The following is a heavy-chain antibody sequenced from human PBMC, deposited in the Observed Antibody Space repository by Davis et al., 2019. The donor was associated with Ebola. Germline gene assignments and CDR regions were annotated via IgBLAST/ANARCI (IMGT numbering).Heavy chain of an antibody. CDR2: IRQDGNDK. Sequence: PGGSLRLSCAASGFPFSNYWMAWVRQAPGKGLEWVANIRQDGNDKYYVDSVKGRFTISRDNAKKSLYLQMNSLRVEDTALYYCARHDSNGNYYHAFDIWGQGTMVTVSS. D-gene: IGHD3-22*01. CDR3: ARHDSNGNYYHAFDI. J-gene: IGHJ3*02. CDR1: GFPFSNYW. V-gene: IGHV3-7*03.